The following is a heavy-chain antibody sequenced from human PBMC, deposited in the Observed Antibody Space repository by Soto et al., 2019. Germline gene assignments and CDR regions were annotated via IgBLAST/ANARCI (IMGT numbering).Heavy chain of an antibody. CDR2: IIPIFGTA. Sequence: GASVKVSCKASGGTFSSYAISWVRQAPGQGLEWMGGIIPIFGTANYAQKFQGRVTITADESTSTAYMELSSLRSEDTAVYYCARGPYDILTGYYLNPFDYWGQGTLVTVSS. CDR3: ARGPYDILTGYYLNPFDY. J-gene: IGHJ4*02. CDR1: GGTFSSYA. V-gene: IGHV1-69*13. D-gene: IGHD3-9*01.